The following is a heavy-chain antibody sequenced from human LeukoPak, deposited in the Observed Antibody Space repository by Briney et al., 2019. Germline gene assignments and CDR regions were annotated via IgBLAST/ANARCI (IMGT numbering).Heavy chain of an antibody. D-gene: IGHD2-2*01. CDR2: IYYSGST. CDR3: ARSPDIVVVPAAILNWFDP. J-gene: IGHJ5*02. CDR1: GGSISSYY. V-gene: IGHV4-59*01. Sequence: PSETLSLTCTVSGGSISSYYWSWIRQPPGNGLEWIGYIYYSGSTNYNPSLKSRVTISVDTSKNQFSLKLSSVTAADTAVYYCARSPDIVVVPAAILNWFDPWGQGTLVTVSS.